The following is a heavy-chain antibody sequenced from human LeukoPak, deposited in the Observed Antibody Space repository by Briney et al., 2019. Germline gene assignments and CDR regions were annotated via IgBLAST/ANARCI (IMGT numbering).Heavy chain of an antibody. V-gene: IGHV1-18*01. D-gene: IGHD2-15*01. CDR3: ARVLGHTSPYGMDV. Sequence: ASVKVSCKAPGYTFTSYRISWVRQAPGQGLEWTGWISAYNGNTNYAQKLQGRVTMTTDTSTSTAYMELRSLRSDDTAVYYCARVLGHTSPYGMDVWGQGTTVTVSS. CDR1: GYTFTSYR. J-gene: IGHJ6*02. CDR2: ISAYNGNT.